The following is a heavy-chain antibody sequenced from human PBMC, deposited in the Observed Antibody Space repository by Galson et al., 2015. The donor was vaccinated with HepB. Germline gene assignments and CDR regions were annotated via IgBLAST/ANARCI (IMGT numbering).Heavy chain of an antibody. Sequence: SLRLSCAASGFTFSPYHMSWVRQAPGKGLEWVANINQDGTSKNYVDSVKGRFSISRDNAENSVSLQMSSLRVEDTAVYYCARSLWPEDFWGQGTLVTVSS. V-gene: IGHV3-7*01. CDR3: ARSLWPEDF. J-gene: IGHJ4*02. CDR1: GFTFSPYH. CDR2: INQDGTSK. D-gene: IGHD1-14*01.